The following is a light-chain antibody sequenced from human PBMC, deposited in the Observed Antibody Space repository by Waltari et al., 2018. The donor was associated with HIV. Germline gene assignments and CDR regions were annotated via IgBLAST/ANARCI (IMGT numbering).Light chain of an antibody. J-gene: IGLJ1*01. V-gene: IGLV2-14*03. CDR1: TSDVGGYNY. Sequence: QSALTQPASVSGSPGQSITISCTGTTSDVGGYNYVSWYQQHPGKAPRVIIYDVSNRPSGVSDRFSGSKSGNTASLTISGIQAEDEGDYFCSSYRNSTLYVVGNGTKVTVL. CDR2: DVS. CDR3: SSYRNSTLYV.